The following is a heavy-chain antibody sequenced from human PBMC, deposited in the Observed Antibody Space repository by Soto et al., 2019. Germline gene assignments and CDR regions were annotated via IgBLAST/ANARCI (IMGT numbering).Heavy chain of an antibody. CDR2: MNPKSGNT. D-gene: IGHD3-10*01. J-gene: IGHJ6*02. Sequence: ASVKVSCKASGYTFSSSDINWVRQATGQGLEWMGWMNPKSGNTGSAQKFQGRVTMTTDTSTSTAYMELRSLRSDDTAVYYCARDKLLWFGELLSDDYYYGMDVWGQGTTVTVSS. CDR1: GYTFSSSD. V-gene: IGHV1-8*01. CDR3: ARDKLLWFGELLSDDYYYGMDV.